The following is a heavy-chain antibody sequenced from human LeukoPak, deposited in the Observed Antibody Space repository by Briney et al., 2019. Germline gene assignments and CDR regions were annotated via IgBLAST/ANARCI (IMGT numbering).Heavy chain of an antibody. J-gene: IGHJ4*02. CDR2: IYSSGST. CDR1: GFTVSTNY. V-gene: IGHV3-66*03. D-gene: IGHD6-6*01. Sequence: PGGSLRLSCAASGFTVSTNYMSWVRQAPGKGLDWVSVIYSSGSTYYADSVKGRFTIFRDNSKNTLYLQMNSLRAEDTAVYYCARDGGLAPYSSSTPFDYWGQGTLVTVSS. CDR3: ARDGGLAPYSSSTPFDY.